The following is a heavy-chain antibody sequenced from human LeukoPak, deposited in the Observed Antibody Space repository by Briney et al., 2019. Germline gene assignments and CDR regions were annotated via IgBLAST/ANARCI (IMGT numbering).Heavy chain of an antibody. J-gene: IGHJ5*02. V-gene: IGHV4-39*07. D-gene: IGHD3-9*01. Sequence: SETLSLTCTVSGVSISSSNSYWGWIRQPPGKGLEWIGSIYYTGNTYYNPSLKSRVTISVDTSKNQFSLKLSSVTAADTAVYYCARGEPSVTYYDILTGYYLGNWFDPWGQGTLVTVSS. CDR2: IYYTGNT. CDR1: GVSISSSNSY. CDR3: ARGEPSVTYYDILTGYYLGNWFDP.